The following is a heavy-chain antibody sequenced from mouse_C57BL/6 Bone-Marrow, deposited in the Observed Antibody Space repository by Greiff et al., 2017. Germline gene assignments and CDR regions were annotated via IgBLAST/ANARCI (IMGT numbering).Heavy chain of an antibody. CDR3: ARSWPRGRNFDY. D-gene: IGHD6-1*01. CDR2: IYPRSGRT. CDR1: GYTFTSYW. J-gene: IGHJ2*01. Sequence: QVQLQQPGAELVKPGASVKMSCKASGYTFTSYWITWVKQRPGHGLEWIGDIYPRSGRTNYNEKFKSKAILTVDTSSSTAYMQLSSLTSEDSAIFYCARSWPRGRNFDYWGQGTTLTVSS. V-gene: IGHV1-55*01.